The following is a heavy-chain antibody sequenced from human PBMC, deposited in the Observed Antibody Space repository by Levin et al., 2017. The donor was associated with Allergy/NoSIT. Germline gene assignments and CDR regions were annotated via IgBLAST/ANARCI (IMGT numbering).Heavy chain of an antibody. Sequence: SETLSLTCAVYGGSFSGYYWSWIRQPPGKGLEWIGEINHSGSTNYNPSLKSRVTISVDTSKNQFSLKLSSVTAADTAVYYCARGRRPGRLLDYWGQGTLVTVSS. CDR1: GGSFSGYY. D-gene: IGHD1-14*01. V-gene: IGHV4-34*01. CDR3: ARGRRPGRLLDY. CDR2: INHSGST. J-gene: IGHJ4*02.